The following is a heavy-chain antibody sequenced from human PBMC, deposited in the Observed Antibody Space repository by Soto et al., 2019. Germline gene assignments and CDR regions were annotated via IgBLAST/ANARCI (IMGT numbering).Heavy chain of an antibody. CDR2: ITGSGRTI. D-gene: IGHD3-10*02. CDR3: AREMLGETY. CDR1: GLIFSDYY. V-gene: IGHV3-11*01. Sequence: GRSQTLSCAASGLIFSDYYLIWIRQAPGKGLEWISHITGSGRTIYYADSVKGRFTISRDKAKKSVFLQRDSLRAEDTAVYYCAREMLGETYWGHGTLVTVSS. J-gene: IGHJ4*01.